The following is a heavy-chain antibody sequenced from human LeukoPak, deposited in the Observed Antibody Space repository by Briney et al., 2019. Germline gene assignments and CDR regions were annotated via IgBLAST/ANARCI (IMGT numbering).Heavy chain of an antibody. Sequence: SETLSLTCAVYGGSLSGYYWSWIRQSPGKGLEWIGEINRGGSTNYNPSLKSRVTISVDTSKNRFSLKLSSVTAADTAVYYCAKVGYCRSTSCYVPLDYWGQGPLVTVSS. J-gene: IGHJ4*02. D-gene: IGHD2-2*01. CDR2: INRGGST. CDR3: AKVGYCRSTSCYVPLDY. V-gene: IGHV4-34*01. CDR1: GGSLSGYY.